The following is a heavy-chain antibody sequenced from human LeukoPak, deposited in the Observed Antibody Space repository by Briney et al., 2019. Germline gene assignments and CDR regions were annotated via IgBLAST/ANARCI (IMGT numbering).Heavy chain of an antibody. J-gene: IGHJ3*02. D-gene: IGHD2-2*01. Sequence: SVKVSCKASGGTFSSYAISWVRQAPGQGLEWMGGIIPIFGTANYAQKFQGRVTITADESTSTAYMELSSLRSEDTAVYYCARGKIVVVPAATPSDAFDIWGQGTTVTVSS. CDR2: IIPIFGTA. V-gene: IGHV1-69*13. CDR3: ARGKIVVVPAATPSDAFDI. CDR1: GGTFSSYA.